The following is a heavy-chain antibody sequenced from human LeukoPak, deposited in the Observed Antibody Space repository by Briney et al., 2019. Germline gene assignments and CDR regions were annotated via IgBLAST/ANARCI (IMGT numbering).Heavy chain of an antibody. Sequence: TSETLSLTCNVSGGSIRGYYWSWIRQPPGKGLEWIGYIYSSGSTNYNPSLKSRVTISVDTSKNQFSLKLSSVTAADTAVYYCARDQGMGNIDYWGQGTLVTVSS. D-gene: IGHD1/OR15-1a*01. V-gene: IGHV4-4*08. CDR3: ARDQGMGNIDY. CDR2: IYSSGST. J-gene: IGHJ4*02. CDR1: GGSIRGYY.